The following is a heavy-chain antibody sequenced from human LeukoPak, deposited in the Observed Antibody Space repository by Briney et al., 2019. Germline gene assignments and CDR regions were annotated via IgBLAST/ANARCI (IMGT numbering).Heavy chain of an antibody. CDR1: GFSFSSCA. D-gene: IGHD1-1*01. CDR2: VSDDGNSR. V-gene: IGHV3-23*01. Sequence: PGGSLRLSCAASGFSFSSCAMSWVRQAPGKGPQWVSGVSDDGNSRYYADSLKGRFTISRDNSANTVYLQMNSLRAEDTAVYYCAREGGYNWNDVGYFDYWGQGTLVTVSS. J-gene: IGHJ4*02. CDR3: AREGGYNWNDVGYFDY.